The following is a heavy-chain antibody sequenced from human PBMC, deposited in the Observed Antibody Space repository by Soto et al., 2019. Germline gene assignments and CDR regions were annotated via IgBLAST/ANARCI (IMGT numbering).Heavy chain of an antibody. V-gene: IGHV3-30-3*01. CDR1: GFTFSSYA. CDR3: ARGGEWELREDNWFDP. J-gene: IGHJ5*02. Sequence: QAGGSLRLSCAASGFTFSSYAMHWVRQAPGKGLEWVAVISYDGSNKYYADSVKGRFTISRDNSKNTLYLQMNSLRAEDTAVYYCARGGEWELREDNWFDPWGQGTLVTVSS. D-gene: IGHD1-26*01. CDR2: ISYDGSNK.